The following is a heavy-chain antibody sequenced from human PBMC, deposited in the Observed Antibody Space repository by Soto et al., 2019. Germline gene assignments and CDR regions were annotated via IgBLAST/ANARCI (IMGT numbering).Heavy chain of an antibody. CDR3: ARANSSTWYKLEYKWFDP. V-gene: IGHV4-59*01. CDR2: MYYSETT. CDR1: GASINDFS. J-gene: IGHJ5*02. D-gene: IGHD6-13*01. Sequence: LSLTCTVSGASINDFSWSWIRQTPGKGLEWVGFMYYSETTKYNPSLKGRVNMSLDTSKNQVPLHLKSVTAADTAVYYCARANSSTWYKLEYKWFDPWGQGTLVTVSS.